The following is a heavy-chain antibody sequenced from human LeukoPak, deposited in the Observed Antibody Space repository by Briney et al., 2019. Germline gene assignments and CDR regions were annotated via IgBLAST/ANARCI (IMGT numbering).Heavy chain of an antibody. CDR2: IYPGDSDT. CDR3: ARSSAPYEILTGYPYSDY. D-gene: IGHD3-9*01. Sequence: GESLKISCKGSGYSFTSYWIGWVRQMPGKGLEWMGIIYPGDSDTRYSPSFQGQVTISADKSISAAYLQWSSLKASDTAMYYCARSSAPYEILTGYPYSDYWGQGTLVTISS. V-gene: IGHV5-51*01. CDR1: GYSFTSYW. J-gene: IGHJ4*02.